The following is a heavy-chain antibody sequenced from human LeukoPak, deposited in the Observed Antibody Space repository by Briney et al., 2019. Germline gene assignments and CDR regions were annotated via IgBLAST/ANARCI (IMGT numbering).Heavy chain of an antibody. CDR1: GFTFSSYA. D-gene: IGHD2-2*01. J-gene: IGHJ4*02. V-gene: IGHV3-23*01. CDR3: AKDQGYCSSTSCFFDY. Sequence: TGGSLRLSCAASGFTFSSYAMSWVRQAPGKGLEWVSAISGSGGSTYYADSVKGRFTISRDNSKNTLYLQMNSLRAEDTAVYYCAKDQGYCSSTSCFFDYWGQGTLVTVSS. CDR2: ISGSGGST.